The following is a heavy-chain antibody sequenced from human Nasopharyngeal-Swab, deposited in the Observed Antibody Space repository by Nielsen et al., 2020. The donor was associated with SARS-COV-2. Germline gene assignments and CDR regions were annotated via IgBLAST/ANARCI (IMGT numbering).Heavy chain of an antibody. Sequence: GGSLRLSCAASGFNFNYYSMNWVRQAPGKGLEWVSYITSSSGIIYYADSVKGRFTISRDNAKNLLYLQMNSLRAEDTAVCYCASAHRAYGDSGYYPLDYWGKGTLVTVSS. CDR3: ASAHRAYGDSGYYPLDY. D-gene: IGHD3-22*01. CDR1: GFNFNYYS. V-gene: IGHV3-48*04. CDR2: ITSSSGII. J-gene: IGHJ4*02.